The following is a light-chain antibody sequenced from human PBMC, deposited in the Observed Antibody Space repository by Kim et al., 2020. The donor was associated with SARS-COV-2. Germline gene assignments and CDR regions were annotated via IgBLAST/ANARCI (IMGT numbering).Light chain of an antibody. Sequence: SSELTQDPAVSVAFGQTVRITCQGDSLRSYYASWYQQKPGQAPVLVIYGKNNRPSGIPDRFSGSSSGNTASLTLTGAQAEDESDYSCNSRDSCGNLLVFG. V-gene: IGLV3-19*01. CDR1: SLRSYY. CDR3: NSRDSCGNLLV. CDR2: GKN. J-gene: IGLJ1*01.